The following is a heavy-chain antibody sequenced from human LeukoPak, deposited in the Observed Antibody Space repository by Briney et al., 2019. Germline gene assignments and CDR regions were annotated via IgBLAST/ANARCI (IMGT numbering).Heavy chain of an antibody. CDR1: GGSFSGYY. CDR2: INHSGST. J-gene: IGHJ1*01. CDR3: ARGPPSSSGWYQLYFQH. V-gene: IGHV4-34*01. Sequence: SETLSLTCAVYGGSFSGYYWSWIRQPPGKGLEWIGEINHSGSTNYNPSLKSRVTISVDTSKNQFSLKLSSVTAADTAVYYCARGPPSSSGWYQLYFQHWGQGTLVTVSS. D-gene: IGHD6-19*01.